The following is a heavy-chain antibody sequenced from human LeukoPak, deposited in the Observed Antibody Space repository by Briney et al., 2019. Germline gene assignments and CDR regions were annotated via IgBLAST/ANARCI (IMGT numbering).Heavy chain of an antibody. CDR1: GGSISSYY. Sequence: SETLSLTCTVSGGSISSYYWSWIRQPAGKGLEWIGRIYTSGSTNYNPSLKSRVTMSVDTSKNQFSLKLSSVTAADTAVYYCARGGAQHYYDSSGYYFDYWGQGTPVTVSS. CDR3: ARGGAQHYYDSSGYYFDY. J-gene: IGHJ4*02. CDR2: IYTSGST. D-gene: IGHD3-22*01. V-gene: IGHV4-4*07.